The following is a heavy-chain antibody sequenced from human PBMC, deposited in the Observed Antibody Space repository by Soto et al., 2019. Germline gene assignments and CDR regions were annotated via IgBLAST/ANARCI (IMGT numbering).Heavy chain of an antibody. CDR1: GDTFTSYY. CDR2: IIHYNGNT. Sequence: SVKVSCKAPGDTFTSYYLNWVRQAPGQGREWMGWIIHYNGNTNYEQKFQDRFSITRESSLSTVYMELRSLRSDETGMYYCARSALDDDGYHYLDSGGQGTLVTVS. V-gene: IGHV1-45*02. CDR3: ARSALDDDGYHYLDS. D-gene: IGHD5-18*01. J-gene: IGHJ5*01.